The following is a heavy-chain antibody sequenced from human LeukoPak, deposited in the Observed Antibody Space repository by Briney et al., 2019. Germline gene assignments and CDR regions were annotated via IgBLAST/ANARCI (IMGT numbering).Heavy chain of an antibody. CDR2: INPKSGGA. CDR1: GYTFTGYF. CDR3: ASGANVDTAMAPYYFDY. J-gene: IGHJ4*02. V-gene: IGHV1-2*02. D-gene: IGHD5-18*01. Sequence: ASVKVSCNASGYTFTGYFLHWMRQAPGQGLEWMGWINPKSGGANFAQKFQGRVTMTRDTSISTAYMELSRLRSDDTAVYYCASGANVDTAMAPYYFDYWGQGTLVTVSS.